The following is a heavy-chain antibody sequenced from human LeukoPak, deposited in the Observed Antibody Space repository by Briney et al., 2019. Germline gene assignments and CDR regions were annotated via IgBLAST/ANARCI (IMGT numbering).Heavy chain of an antibody. CDR2: FYYSGNT. CDR3: ARTITIFGVVMYNWFDP. V-gene: IGHV4-59*01. CDR1: GVSISSYY. D-gene: IGHD3-3*01. J-gene: IGHJ5*02. Sequence: PSETLSLTCTVSGVSISSYYWNWIRQPPGRGLEWIGCFYYSGNTKYNPALESRVTISVDTSRNQVSLKLSSVTAADTAVYYCARTITIFGVVMYNWFDPWGQGTLVTVSS.